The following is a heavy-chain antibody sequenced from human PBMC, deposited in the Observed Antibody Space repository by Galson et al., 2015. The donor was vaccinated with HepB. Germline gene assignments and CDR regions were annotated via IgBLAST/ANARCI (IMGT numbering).Heavy chain of an antibody. Sequence: SLRLSCAASGFTFSSYAMSWVRQAPGKGLEWVSAISGSGGSTYYADSVKGRFTISRDNSKNTLYLQMNSLRAEDTAVYYCAKAPSLYYYDSSGYPDYWGQGTLVTVSS. CDR2: ISGSGGST. CDR3: AKAPSLYYYDSSGYPDY. D-gene: IGHD3-22*01. CDR1: GFTFSSYA. J-gene: IGHJ4*02. V-gene: IGHV3-23*01.